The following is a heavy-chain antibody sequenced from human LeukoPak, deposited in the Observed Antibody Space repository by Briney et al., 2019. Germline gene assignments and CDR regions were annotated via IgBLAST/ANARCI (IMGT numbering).Heavy chain of an antibody. V-gene: IGHV3-23*01. CDR3: AKHLGLGLWDYFDY. J-gene: IGHJ4*02. D-gene: IGHD4/OR15-4a*01. CDR2: ISGSGGST. CDR1: GFTFSSYA. Sequence: GGSLRLSCAASGFTFSSYAMSWVRQAPGKGLEWVSAISGSGGSTYYAGSVKGRFTISRDNSKDTLYLQMNSLRAEDTAVYFCAKHLGLGLWDYFDYWGQGTLVTVSS.